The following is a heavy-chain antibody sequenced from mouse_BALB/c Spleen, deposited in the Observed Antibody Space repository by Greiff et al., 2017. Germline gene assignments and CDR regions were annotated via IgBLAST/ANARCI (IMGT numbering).Heavy chain of an antibody. CDR1: GFNIKDYY. J-gene: IGHJ3*01. V-gene: IGHV14-4*02. Sequence: EVMLVESGAELVRSGASVKLSCTASGFNIKDYYMHWVKQRPEQGLEWIGWIDPENGDTEYAPKFQGKATMTADTSSNTAYLQLSSLTSEDTAVYYCNAKGSWFAYWGQGTLVTVSA. CDR2: IDPENGDT. CDR3: NAKGSWFAY.